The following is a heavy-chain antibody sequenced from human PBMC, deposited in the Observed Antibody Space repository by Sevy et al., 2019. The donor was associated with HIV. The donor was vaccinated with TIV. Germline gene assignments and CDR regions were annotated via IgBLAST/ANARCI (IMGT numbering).Heavy chain of an antibody. CDR2: ISYDGRTK. Sequence: GESLRLSCAASGFTFSDYGMHWVRQVPGKGLDWVAFISYDGRTKYYLDSVQGRFTISRDNSKNTLYLQMNSLRPEDTAVYYCATGYYCSGGTCYPDYWGQGTLVTVSS. D-gene: IGHD2-15*01. J-gene: IGHJ4*02. CDR3: ATGYYCSGGTCYPDY. V-gene: IGHV3-30*03. CDR1: GFTFSDYG.